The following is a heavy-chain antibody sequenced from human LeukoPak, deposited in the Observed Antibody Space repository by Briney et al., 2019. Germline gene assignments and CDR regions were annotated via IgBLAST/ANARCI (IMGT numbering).Heavy chain of an antibody. V-gene: IGHV3-21*03. CDR2: IISSGSYI. CDR1: GFTLSNYT. J-gene: IGHJ4*02. Sequence: PGGSLRLSCAASGFTLSNYTMNRVRQAPGKGLEWVSSIISSGSYIYYADSVKGRFTISRDNAKNSLYLQMNSLRAEDTAVYYCARDFWGYCSSSNCYLGHLDYWGQGTLVTVSS. D-gene: IGHD2-2*01. CDR3: ARDFWGYCSSSNCYLGHLDY.